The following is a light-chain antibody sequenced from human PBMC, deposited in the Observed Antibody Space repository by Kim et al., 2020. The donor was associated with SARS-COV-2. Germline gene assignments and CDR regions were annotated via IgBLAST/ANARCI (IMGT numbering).Light chain of an antibody. V-gene: IGLV4-69*01. CDR3: QTWGTGLADV. CDR1: SGHSSYA. J-gene: IGLJ1*01. CDR2: LNSDGSH. Sequence: QPVLTQSPSASASLGASVKLTCTLSSGHSSYAIAWHQQQPEKGPRYLMKLNSDGSHSKGDGIPDRFSGSSSGAERYLTISSLQSEDEADYYCQTWGTGLADVFGTGTKVTVL.